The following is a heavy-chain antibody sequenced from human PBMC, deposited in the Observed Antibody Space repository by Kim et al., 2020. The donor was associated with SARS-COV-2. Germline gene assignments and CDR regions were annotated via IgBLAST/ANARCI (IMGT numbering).Heavy chain of an antibody. CDR3: GGRRGQWLVQDFDY. V-gene: IGHV3-11*01. D-gene: IGHD6-19*01. J-gene: IGHJ4*02. Sequence: ADSVKGRFTISRDNAKNSLYLQMNSLRAEDTAVYYWGGRRGQWLVQDFDYWGQGTLVTVSS.